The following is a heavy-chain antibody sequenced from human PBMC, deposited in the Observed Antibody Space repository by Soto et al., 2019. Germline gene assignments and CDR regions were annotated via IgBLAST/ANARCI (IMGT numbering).Heavy chain of an antibody. CDR3: ARGIEGWYQGRYYYGMDV. CDR1: GYSISSYY. V-gene: IGHV4-59*01. J-gene: IGHJ6*02. CDR2: IHYSGST. D-gene: IGHD6-19*01. Sequence: SETLSLTCTVSGYSISSYYWSWIRLPPGKGLEWIGYIHYSGSTNYNPSLKSRVTISVDTPKNQFSLKLSSVTAADTAVYYCARGIEGWYQGRYYYGMDVWGQGTTVTVSS.